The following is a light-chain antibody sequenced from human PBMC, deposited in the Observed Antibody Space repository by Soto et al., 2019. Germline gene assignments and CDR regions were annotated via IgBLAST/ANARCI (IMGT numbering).Light chain of an antibody. V-gene: IGKV3-20*01. Sequence: EPVLTQSPDSLSLSPGERVTVSCRASQSIGSSLSWYQHRPGQPPRLLIYGASYRTGGVPDRFTGSGSGTHFTLTISEMAPEDFAFYYCQLNGTSPLYTFGQGTRLEVK. CDR3: QLNGTSPLYT. CDR2: GAS. CDR1: QSIGSS. J-gene: IGKJ2*01.